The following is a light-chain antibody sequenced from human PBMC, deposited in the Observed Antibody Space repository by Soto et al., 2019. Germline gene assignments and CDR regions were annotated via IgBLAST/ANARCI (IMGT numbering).Light chain of an antibody. J-gene: IGKJ5*01. CDR1: QSVSSY. CDR2: DAS. CDR3: QQYGSSHIIS. Sequence: VLTHSPATLSLSPGARSSLSCRASQSVSSYLASYQQKPGQAPRLLIYDASNRATGIPARFSGGGSGRDFTLTISGLETEDFAVYYCQQYGSSHIISFGQGTRLEIK. V-gene: IGKV3-11*02.